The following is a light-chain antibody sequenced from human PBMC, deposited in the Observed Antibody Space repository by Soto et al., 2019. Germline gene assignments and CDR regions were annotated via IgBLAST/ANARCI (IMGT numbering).Light chain of an antibody. Sequence: EIVLTQSPGTLSLSPGERATLSCRASQSVSTSYLAWYQQKPGQAPRLLIYGASSRATGIPDRFSGSGSGADYPLTISRLEPEDFAVYYCQQYVSLPLTFGGGTKVEIK. CDR2: GAS. V-gene: IGKV3-20*01. J-gene: IGKJ4*01. CDR1: QSVSTSY. CDR3: QQYVSLPLT.